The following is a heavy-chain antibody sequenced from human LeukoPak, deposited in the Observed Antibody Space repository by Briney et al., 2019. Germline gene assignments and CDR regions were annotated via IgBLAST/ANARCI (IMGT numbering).Heavy chain of an antibody. CDR2: IYYSGST. D-gene: IGHD3-22*01. Sequence: SQTLSLTCTVSGGSISSSSYYWGWIRQPPGKGLEWIGSIYYSGSTYYNPSLKSRVTISVDTSKNQFSLKLSSVTAADTAVYFCARGHYYDSSGYYPDYWGQGTLVTVPS. J-gene: IGHJ4*02. CDR3: ARGHYYDSSGYYPDY. CDR1: GGSISSSSYY. V-gene: IGHV4-39*07.